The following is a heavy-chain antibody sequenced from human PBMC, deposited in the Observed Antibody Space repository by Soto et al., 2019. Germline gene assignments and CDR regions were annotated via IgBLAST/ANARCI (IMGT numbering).Heavy chain of an antibody. CDR1: GFSVSTNGVG. CDR2: IYWNDDK. D-gene: IGHD3-22*01. J-gene: IGHJ4*02. Sequence: QITLKESGPTLVKPTQTLTLTCTVSGFSVSTNGVGVGWIRQPPGKAPEWLAIIYWNDDKRYSPSLTSRLTIAKDTSKNQVVLTMTNMDPVDTATYYCAHRLGHSSYDSRGWDFDYWGQGTLVTVSS. V-gene: IGHV2-5*01. CDR3: AHRLGHSSYDSRGWDFDY.